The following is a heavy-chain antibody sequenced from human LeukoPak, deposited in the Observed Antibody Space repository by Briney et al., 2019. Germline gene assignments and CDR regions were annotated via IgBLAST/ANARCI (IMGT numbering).Heavy chain of an antibody. CDR3: ATEGGWQPTDYGDHVY. V-gene: IGHV1-18*01. CDR2: ISPYNGNT. Sequence: ASVKVSCKASGYTFTNYGITWVRQAPGQGLEWMGWISPYNGNTNYAQKFQGRVTMTTDTSTTTAYMELRDLRSDDTALYYCATEGGWQPTDYGDHVYWGQGTLDTVSS. D-gene: IGHD4-17*01. CDR1: GYTFTNYG. J-gene: IGHJ4*02.